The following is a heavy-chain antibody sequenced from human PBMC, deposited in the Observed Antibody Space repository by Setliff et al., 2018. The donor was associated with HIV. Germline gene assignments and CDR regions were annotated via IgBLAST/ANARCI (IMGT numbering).Heavy chain of an antibody. CDR2: IYSDNRT. J-gene: IGHJ6*03. D-gene: IGHD5-18*01. Sequence: WASVKVSCAASGFPFSGAWMSWVRQAPGKGLEWVSIIYSDNRTYYADSVKGRFTISRDNSKNTLYLQMNSLRAEDTAVYFCARAAGYNYGFDYMDVWGKGTTVTVSS. CDR3: ARAAGYNYGFDYMDV. V-gene: IGHV3-66*02. CDR1: GFPFSGAW.